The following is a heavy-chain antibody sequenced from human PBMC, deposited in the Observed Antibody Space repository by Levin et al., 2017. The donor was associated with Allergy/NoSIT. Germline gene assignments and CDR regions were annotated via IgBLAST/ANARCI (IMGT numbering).Heavy chain of an antibody. CDR2: ISGNGRST. V-gene: IGHV3-23*01. CDR3: AKGHYYDSSGFLYKSDAFDV. D-gene: IGHD3-22*01. J-gene: IGHJ3*01. CDR1: GFTFSSYA. Sequence: SCAASGFTFSSYAMSWVRQAPGKGLEWVSTISGNGRSTYYVDSVKGRFTISRDNPKNTLYLHVNSLRAEDTAVYYCAKGHYYDSSGFLYKSDAFDVWGQGTMVTVSS.